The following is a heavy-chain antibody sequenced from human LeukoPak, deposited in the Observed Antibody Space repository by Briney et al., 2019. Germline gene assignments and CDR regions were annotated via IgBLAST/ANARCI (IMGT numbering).Heavy chain of an antibody. Sequence: ASVKVSCKASGYTFTSYAMHWVRQAPGQRLEWMGWINAGNGNTKCSQKFQGRVTITRDTSASTAYMELSSLRSEDTAVYYCARGLEESGYDYGYWGQGTLVTVSS. J-gene: IGHJ4*02. V-gene: IGHV1-3*01. CDR2: INAGNGNT. CDR1: GYTFTSYA. D-gene: IGHD5-12*01. CDR3: ARGLEESGYDYGY.